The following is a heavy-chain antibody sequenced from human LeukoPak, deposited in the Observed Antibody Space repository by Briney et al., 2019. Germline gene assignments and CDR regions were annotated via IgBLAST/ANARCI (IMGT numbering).Heavy chain of an antibody. J-gene: IGHJ4*02. CDR3: TRDTAMVTGDFDY. Sequence: GGSLRLSCTASGFTFGDYAMSWVRQAPGKGREWVGFIRSKAYGGTTEYAASVKGRFTISRDDSKSIAYLQMNSLKTEDTAVYYCTRDTAMVTGDFDYWGQGTLVTVSS. CDR1: GFTFGDYA. D-gene: IGHD5-18*01. V-gene: IGHV3-49*04. CDR2: IRSKAYGGTT.